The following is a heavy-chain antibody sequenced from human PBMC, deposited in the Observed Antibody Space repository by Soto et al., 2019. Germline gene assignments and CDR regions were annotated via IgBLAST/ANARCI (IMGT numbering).Heavy chain of an antibody. CDR1: GYTFTDYY. V-gene: IGHV1-2*02. CDR3: ARKIRDYFFDY. D-gene: IGHD2-21*02. Sequence: ASVKVSCKPSGYTFTDYYMHWVRQAPGQGLEWMGWINPSIGGTKYAEKFQGRVTMTRDTSISTAFLELSSLTSDDTAVYYCARKIRDYFFDYWGQGTQVTVSS. CDR2: INPSIGGT. J-gene: IGHJ4*02.